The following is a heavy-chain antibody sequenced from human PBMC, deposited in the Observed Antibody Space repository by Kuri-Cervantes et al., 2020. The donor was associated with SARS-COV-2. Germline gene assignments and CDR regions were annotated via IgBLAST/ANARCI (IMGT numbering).Heavy chain of an antibody. Sequence: GGSLRLSCAASGFTFDDYGMGWVRQAPGKGLEWVSGINWNGGSTGYADSVKGRFTISRDNAKNSLYLQMNSLRAEDTALYYCARGDRYGDYQTFDYWGQGTLVTVSS. CDR2: INWNGGST. J-gene: IGHJ4*02. CDR3: ARGDRYGDYQTFDY. CDR1: GFTFDDYG. V-gene: IGHV3-20*04. D-gene: IGHD4-17*01.